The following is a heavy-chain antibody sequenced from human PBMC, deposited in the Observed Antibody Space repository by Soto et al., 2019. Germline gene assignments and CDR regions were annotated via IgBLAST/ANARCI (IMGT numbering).Heavy chain of an antibody. V-gene: IGHV4-59*01. CDR2: IYYSGNT. J-gene: IGHJ4*02. CDR1: GGSISSYY. D-gene: IGHD3-22*01. CDR3: AKVKIHNYYDSSGPAILDY. Sequence: PSETLSLTCTVSGGSISSYYWSWIRQSPGKGLEWIGCIYYSGNTNYNPSLKSRVTISVNTSKNQFSLRLTSVTAADTAVYYCAKVKIHNYYDSSGPAILDYWGQGTLVTVSS.